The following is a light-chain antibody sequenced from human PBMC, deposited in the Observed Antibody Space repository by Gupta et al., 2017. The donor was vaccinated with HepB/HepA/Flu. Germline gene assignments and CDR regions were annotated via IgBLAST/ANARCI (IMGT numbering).Light chain of an antibody. J-gene: IGLJ3*02. V-gene: IGLV1-47*01. CDR1: SSNIGNNY. CDR3: AAGDDSRSGLV. Sequence: QSVLTQSPSASGPPGQRVTISCSGSSSNIGNNYVYWYQPLPGTAPTLLIHRNNQRPSGVPDRFSGSKSGTSASLAISGLRAEDGADYYCAAGDDSRSGLVFGGGTKLTVL. CDR2: RNN.